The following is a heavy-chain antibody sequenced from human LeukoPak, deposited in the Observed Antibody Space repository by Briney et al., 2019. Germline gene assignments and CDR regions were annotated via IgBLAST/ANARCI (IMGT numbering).Heavy chain of an antibody. Sequence: PSEALSLTCTVSGGSISSYYWSWIRQPPGKGLEWIGYIYYSGSTNYNPYLKSRVTISVDTSKNQFSLKLSSVTAADTAVYYCAISSGSYFNFDYWGQGTLVTVSS. V-gene: IGHV4-59*08. CDR1: GGSISSYY. CDR2: IYYSGST. D-gene: IGHD1-26*01. CDR3: AISSGSYFNFDY. J-gene: IGHJ4*02.